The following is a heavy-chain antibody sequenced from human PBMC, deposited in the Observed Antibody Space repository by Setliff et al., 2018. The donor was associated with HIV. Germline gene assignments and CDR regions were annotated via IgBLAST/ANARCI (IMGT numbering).Heavy chain of an antibody. V-gene: IGHV4-59*01. J-gene: IGHJ4*02. CDR2: IYYSGET. Sequence: SETLSLTCTVSGGSINNYFWSWIRQSPGRGLEWIGYIYYSGETNYNPSLKSRVTFSVDTSKNQFSLKLSSMTAADTAVYYCARGIAVAGPYFDYWGQGTLVTVSS. CDR3: ARGIAVAGPYFDY. CDR1: GGSINNYF. D-gene: IGHD6-19*01.